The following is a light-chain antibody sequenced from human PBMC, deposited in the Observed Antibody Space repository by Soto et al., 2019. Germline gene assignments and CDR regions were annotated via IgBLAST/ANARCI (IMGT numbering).Light chain of an antibody. Sequence: PGESATLSCRASQSVSSSYLAWYQQKPGQAPRLLIYGTSSRATGIPDRFSGSGSGTDFTLTINRLEPEDFAVYFCQQYGSSPWTFGQGTKVDIK. CDR3: QQYGSSPWT. CDR1: QSVSSSY. V-gene: IGKV3-20*01. CDR2: GTS. J-gene: IGKJ1*01.